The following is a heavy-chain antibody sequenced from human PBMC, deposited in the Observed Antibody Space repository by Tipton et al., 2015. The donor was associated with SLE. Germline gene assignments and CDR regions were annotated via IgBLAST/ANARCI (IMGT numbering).Heavy chain of an antibody. CDR2: ISTYNANT. D-gene: IGHD6-13*01. J-gene: IGHJ4*02. CDR3: ARDPLRMAAAGTHFDY. V-gene: IGHV1-18*01. CDR1: GYTFTSYG. Sequence: QVQLVQSGSELKKPGASVKVSCKASGYTFTSYGISWVRQAPGQGLEWMGWISTYNANTHYAQKLQGRVTMTTYTSTSTAYMELRSLRSDDTAVYYCARDPLRMAAAGTHFDYWGQGTLVTVSS.